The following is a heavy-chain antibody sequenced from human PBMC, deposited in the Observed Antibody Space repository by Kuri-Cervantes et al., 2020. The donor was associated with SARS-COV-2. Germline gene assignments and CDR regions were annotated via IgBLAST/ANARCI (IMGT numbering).Heavy chain of an antibody. V-gene: IGHV4-39*07. Sequence: SETLSLTCTVSGGSISSSSYYWGWIRQPPGKGLEWIGYNYYSWSTYYNPSLKSRVTISVDTSKNQFSLKLISVTAADTAVYYCARAPYDYVWGSYRYYFDYWGQGTLVTVSS. CDR2: NYYSWST. CDR3: ARAPYDYVWGSYRYYFDY. D-gene: IGHD3-16*02. CDR1: GGSISSSSYY. J-gene: IGHJ4*02.